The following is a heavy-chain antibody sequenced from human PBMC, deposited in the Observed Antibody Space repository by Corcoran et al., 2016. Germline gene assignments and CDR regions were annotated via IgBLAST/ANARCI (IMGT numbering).Heavy chain of an antibody. D-gene: IGHD3-3*01. CDR3: ARSGGDYDFWSGYYDSKIDP. V-gene: IGHV4-39*07. J-gene: IGHJ5*02. Sequence: QLQLQESGPGLVKPSETLSLTCTVSGGSISSSSYYWGWIRQPPGKGLEWIGSIYYSGSTYYNPSLKSRVTISVDTSKNQFSLKLRSVTAADTAVYYCARSGGDYDFWSGYYDSKIDPWGQGTLVTVSS. CDR2: IYYSGST. CDR1: GGSISSSSYY.